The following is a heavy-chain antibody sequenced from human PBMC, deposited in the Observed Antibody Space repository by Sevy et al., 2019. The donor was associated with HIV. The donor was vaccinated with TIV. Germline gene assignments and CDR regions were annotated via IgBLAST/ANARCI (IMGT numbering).Heavy chain of an antibody. CDR3: ARDSKADYNYGLEEMMAY. V-gene: IGHV3-7*01. J-gene: IGHJ4*02. CDR2: IKQDGSEK. Sequence: GGFLRLSCAASGFTFSSYWMSWVRQAPGKGQEWVANIKQDGSEKHYGESLKGRVTISRDSSKNLLFLQVNSLRVEDRAVYYCARDSKADYNYGLEEMMAYWGQGTLVTVSS. D-gene: IGHD3-16*01. CDR1: GFTFSSYW.